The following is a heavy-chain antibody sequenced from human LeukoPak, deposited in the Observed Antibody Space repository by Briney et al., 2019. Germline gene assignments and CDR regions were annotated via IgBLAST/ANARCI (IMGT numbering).Heavy chain of an antibody. CDR3: AKEGTGAYSSSWYLDY. Sequence: GGSLRLSCAASGFTFSSYAMSWVRHAPGKGLEWVSAISGSGGSTYYADSVKGRFTISRDNSKNTLYLQMNSLRAEDTAVYYCAKEGTGAYSSSWYLDYWGQGTLVTVSS. CDR2: ISGSGGST. CDR1: GFTFSSYA. V-gene: IGHV3-23*01. D-gene: IGHD6-13*01. J-gene: IGHJ4*02.